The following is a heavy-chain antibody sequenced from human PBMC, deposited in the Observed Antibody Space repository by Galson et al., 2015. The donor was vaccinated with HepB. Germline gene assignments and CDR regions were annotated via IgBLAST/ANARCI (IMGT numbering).Heavy chain of an antibody. V-gene: IGHV3-30*12. CDR1: GFTFSDYA. CDR2: IYHDGSNK. D-gene: IGHD3-22*01. CDR3: ARSMYHYDSSGNLAGNWLDP. J-gene: IGHJ5*02. Sequence: SLRLSCAASGFTFSDYAMHWVRQAPGKGLEWVAIIYHDGSNKYYGDSVKGRFTISRDNSKNTVYLQLNSLRAEDTAVYYCARSMYHYDSSGNLAGNWLDPWGQGTLVTVSS.